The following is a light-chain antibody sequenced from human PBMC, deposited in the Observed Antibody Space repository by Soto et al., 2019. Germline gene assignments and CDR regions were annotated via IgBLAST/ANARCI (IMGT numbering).Light chain of an antibody. CDR3: QHYNSYSEA. Sequence: DIQMTQSPSSLSASVGDRVTITCRASQSISSYLNWYQQKPGKAPKLLIYKASTLKSGVPSRFSGSGSGTEFTLTISSLQPDDFATYYFQHYNSYSEAFGKGTKVDIK. CDR2: KAS. V-gene: IGKV1-5*03. CDR1: QSISSY. J-gene: IGKJ1*01.